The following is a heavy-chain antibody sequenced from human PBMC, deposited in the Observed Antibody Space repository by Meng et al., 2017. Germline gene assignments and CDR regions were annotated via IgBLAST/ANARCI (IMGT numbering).Heavy chain of an antibody. CDR2: IYYSGST. CDR1: GGSISSSSYY. J-gene: IGHJ4*02. Sequence: SETLSLTCTVSGGSISSSSYYWGWIRQPPGKGLEWIGSIYYSGSTYYNPSLKSRVTISVDTSKNQFSLKLSSVTAADTAVYYCAGRTITMVRGVMRGEYYFDYWGQGTLVTVSS. D-gene: IGHD3-10*01. CDR3: AGRTITMVRGVMRGEYYFDY. V-gene: IGHV4-39*07.